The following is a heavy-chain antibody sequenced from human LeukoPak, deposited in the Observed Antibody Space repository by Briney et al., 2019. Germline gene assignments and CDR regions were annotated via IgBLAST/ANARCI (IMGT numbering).Heavy chain of an antibody. V-gene: IGHV3-30*18. CDR3: AKDVGAASGRLNYFAH. Sequence: GGSLRLSCAASGFTFSNYGMHWVRQAPGKGLEWVAVISYDAVNKYYVGSVRGRFTTSRDNSKNTLYLQMNSLRVDDTAIYYCAKDVGAASGRLNYFAHWGQGTLLTVSS. J-gene: IGHJ4*02. CDR1: GFTFSNYG. CDR2: ISYDAVNK. D-gene: IGHD3-10*01.